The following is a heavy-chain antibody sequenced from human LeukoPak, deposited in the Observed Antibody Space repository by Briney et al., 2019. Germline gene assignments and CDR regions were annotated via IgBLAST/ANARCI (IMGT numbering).Heavy chain of an antibody. Sequence: GGSLRLSCAASGFTFSTYGMHWVRQAPGKGLEWVSFIRYVGINKYYADSVKGRFTISRDNSKETLYLQMNSLRVEDTAIYYCGRGPLYPLLVGGGLRGFDYWGQGTLVTVSS. J-gene: IGHJ4*02. CDR2: IRYVGINK. V-gene: IGHV3-30*02. D-gene: IGHD3-10*01. CDR3: GRGPLYPLLVGGGLRGFDY. CDR1: GFTFSTYG.